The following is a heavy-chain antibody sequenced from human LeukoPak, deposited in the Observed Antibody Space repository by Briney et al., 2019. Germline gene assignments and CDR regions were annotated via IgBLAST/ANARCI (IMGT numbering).Heavy chain of an antibody. J-gene: IGHJ4*02. D-gene: IGHD1-26*01. V-gene: IGHV1-2*02. Sequence: ASVKVSCKASGYTFAAYYMHWVRQAPGQGLEWMGWINPNGGGTNYAQKFQGRVTMTRDTSISTAYMELSRLTSHDPAVYYCARDSSSGGYSGDCWGQGTLVTVSS. CDR2: INPNGGGT. CDR3: ARDSSSGGYSGDC. CDR1: GYTFAAYY.